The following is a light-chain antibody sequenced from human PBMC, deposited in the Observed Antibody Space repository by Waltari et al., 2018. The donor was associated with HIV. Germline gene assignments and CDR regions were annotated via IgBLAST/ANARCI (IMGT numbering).Light chain of an antibody. CDR3: AAWDDSLIGPV. CDR2: SNN. V-gene: IGLV1-44*01. CDR1: SSNIGSNT. Sequence: QSVLTQPPSASGTPGQRVTISCYGSSSNIGSNTVTWYQQLHGTAPKLLIYSNNQRPSGVPARLSGSKSGTSASLAISGLQSEDEANYYCAAWDDSLIGPVFGGGTKLTVL. J-gene: IGLJ3*02.